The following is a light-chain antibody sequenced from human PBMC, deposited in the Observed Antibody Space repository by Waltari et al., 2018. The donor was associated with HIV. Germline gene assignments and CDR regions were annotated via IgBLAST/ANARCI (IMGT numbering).Light chain of an antibody. J-gene: IGLJ2*01. V-gene: IGLV3-19*01. CDR1: SLRSYY. Sequence: VRITCQGDSLRSYYASWYQQKSGQAPVLVIYGKNNRPSGIPDRFSGSSSGNTASLTITGAQAEDEADYYCNSRDSSGNHHVVFGGGTKLTVL. CDR3: NSRDSSGNHHVV. CDR2: GKN.